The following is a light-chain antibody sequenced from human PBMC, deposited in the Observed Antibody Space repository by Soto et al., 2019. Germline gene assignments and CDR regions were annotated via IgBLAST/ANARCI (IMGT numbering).Light chain of an antibody. V-gene: IGKV3-11*01. Sequence: EIVLTQSPATLSLSPGERATLSCRASQSVSSFLGWYQQKPAQAPRLVIYDTSNRATGIPARFSGSGSGTYFALTISSLETEDFAVYYCQQRYNRPTFGGGTKVEIK. CDR2: DTS. CDR3: QQRYNRPT. CDR1: QSVSSF. J-gene: IGKJ4*01.